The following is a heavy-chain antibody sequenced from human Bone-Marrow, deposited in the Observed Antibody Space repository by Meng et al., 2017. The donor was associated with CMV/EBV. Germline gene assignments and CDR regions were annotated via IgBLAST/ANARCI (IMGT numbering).Heavy chain of an antibody. CDR2: VEPEDGET. D-gene: IGHD3-10*01. CDR1: GYTFTDYY. J-gene: IGHJ4*02. CDR3: ATGRGSLADY. V-gene: IGHV1-69-2*01. Sequence: ASVKVSCKVSGYTFTDYYMHWVQQAPGKGLEWMGLVEPEDGETIYAEKFQGRVTITADTSKDTAYMELSSLRYEGTAVYYCATGRGSLADYWGQGKLVNVDS.